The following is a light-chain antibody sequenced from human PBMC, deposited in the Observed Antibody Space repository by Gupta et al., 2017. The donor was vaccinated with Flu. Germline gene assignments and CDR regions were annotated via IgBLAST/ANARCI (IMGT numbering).Light chain of an antibody. Sequence: EIVLTQSPATLSLSPGERATLSCRASQDLGTWLAWYQQRPGRAPRLLIYDASNRATGIPARFSGSGSGTDFTLTISSPEPEDSAVYYCQHRKTWPLTFGGGTKVEIK. V-gene: IGKV3-11*01. CDR2: DAS. J-gene: IGKJ4*01. CDR1: QDLGTW. CDR3: QHRKTWPLT.